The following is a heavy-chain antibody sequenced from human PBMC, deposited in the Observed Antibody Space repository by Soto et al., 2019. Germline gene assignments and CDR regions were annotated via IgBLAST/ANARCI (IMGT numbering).Heavy chain of an antibody. CDR3: ARGLITGSHYSGGWYYFDS. J-gene: IGHJ4*02. V-gene: IGHV4-39*07. Sequence: PSETLSLTCTVSGGSISSGGYIWTWIRQTPGKGLQWIGQINHSGSASYNPSLKSRVTISVHTSNSQFSLELSSVTAADTAVYYCARGLITGSHYSGGWYYFDSWGQGTQVTVSS. D-gene: IGHD6-19*01. CDR2: INHSGSA. CDR1: GGSISSGGYI.